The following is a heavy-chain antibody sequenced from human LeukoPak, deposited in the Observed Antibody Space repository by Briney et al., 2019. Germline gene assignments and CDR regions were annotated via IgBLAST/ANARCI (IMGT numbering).Heavy chain of an antibody. CDR2: ITGGGSHT. CDR1: GFTFSSYV. Sequence: GGSLRLSCAASGFTFSSYVMSWVRQAPGKGLEWVASITGGGSHTYYTDSVKGRFTISRDNAKNTVYLQMNGLRAEDTTVYYCATVSEYWGQGTLVTVSS. J-gene: IGHJ4*02. CDR3: ATVSEY. D-gene: IGHD1-1*01. V-gene: IGHV3-23*01.